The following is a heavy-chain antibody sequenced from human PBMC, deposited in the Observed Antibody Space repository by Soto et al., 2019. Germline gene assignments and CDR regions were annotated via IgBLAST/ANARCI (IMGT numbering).Heavy chain of an antibody. J-gene: IGHJ6*02. Sequence: QVQLVQSGPEVKKTGTSVKVSCKASGGTFSSRAISWVREAPGQGREWMGGIIPVFGRVNYAEKFQDRVTITADESTGTVYMELSSLRSEDTALYYCANSRGGTFLGYHGMDIWGQGTTVSVSS. D-gene: IGHD3-16*01. CDR2: IIPVFGRV. CDR1: GGTFSSRA. V-gene: IGHV1-69*01. CDR3: ANSRGGTFLGYHGMDI.